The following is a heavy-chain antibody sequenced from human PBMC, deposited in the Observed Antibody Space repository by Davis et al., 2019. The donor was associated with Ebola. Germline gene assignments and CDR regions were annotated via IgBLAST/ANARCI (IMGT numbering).Heavy chain of an antibody. Sequence: GESLKISCQGSGYTFTSYWIAWVRQVPGKGLEWMGIIYPGDSDTRYSPSLQGQVPISADNFLTTAYLQWSSLKASDTAMYYCARHSSVATREGSDYWGQGTLVTVSS. D-gene: IGHD6-6*01. J-gene: IGHJ4*02. V-gene: IGHV5-51*01. CDR2: IYPGDSDT. CDR1: GYTFTSYW. CDR3: ARHSSVATREGSDY.